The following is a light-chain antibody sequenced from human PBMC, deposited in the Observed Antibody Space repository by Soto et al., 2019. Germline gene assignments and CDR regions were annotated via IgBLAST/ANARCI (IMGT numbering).Light chain of an antibody. J-gene: IGKJ4*01. V-gene: IGKV3-20*01. CDR2: GAS. CDR3: QQYGISPLT. CDR1: QSVSSSY. Sequence: EIVLTQSPGTLSLSPGERATLSCRASQSVSSSYLAWYQQKPGQAPRLLIYGASSRAADIPDRFSGSGSGTDFTLTISRLEPEDFAVYYCQQYGISPLTFGGGTKVEIK.